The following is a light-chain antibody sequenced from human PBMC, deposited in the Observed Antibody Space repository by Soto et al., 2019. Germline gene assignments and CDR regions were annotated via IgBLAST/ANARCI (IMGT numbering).Light chain of an antibody. V-gene: IGLV1-47*01. J-gene: IGLJ3*02. CDR2: RSN. Sequence: QCALTQPPSGSGTPGQRVTISCSGSSSNIGSNYVYWYQQVSGTAPKLLIYRSNQRPSGVPDRFSGSKSGTSASLAISGLRSEDEADYYCAAWDDSLSGLLFGGGTKLTVL. CDR1: SSNIGSNY. CDR3: AAWDDSLSGLL.